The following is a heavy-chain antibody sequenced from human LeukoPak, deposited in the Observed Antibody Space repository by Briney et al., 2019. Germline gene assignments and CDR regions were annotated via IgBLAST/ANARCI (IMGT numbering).Heavy chain of an antibody. V-gene: IGHV4-59*01. CDR3: ASYKGGGTSYYYYYYMDV. CDR2: IYYSGST. Sequence: SVTLSLTCTVSGGSISSYYWSWIRQPPGKGLEWIGYIYYSGSTNYNPSLKSRVTISVDTSKNQFSLKLSSVTAADTAVYYCASYKGGGTSYYYYYYMDVWGKGTTVTVSS. CDR1: GGSISSYY. D-gene: IGHD1-1*01. J-gene: IGHJ6*03.